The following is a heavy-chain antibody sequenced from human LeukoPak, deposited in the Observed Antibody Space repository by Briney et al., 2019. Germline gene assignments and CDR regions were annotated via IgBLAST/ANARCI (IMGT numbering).Heavy chain of an antibody. CDR1: GYTFTSYG. J-gene: IGHJ5*02. CDR3: AREGTGTTRGHWFDP. V-gene: IGHV1-18*01. Sequence: ASVKVSCKASGYTFTSYGISWVRQAPGQGLEWMGWISAYNGNTNYAQKLQGRVTMTTDTSTSTAYMELRSLRSDDTVVYYCAREGTGTTRGHWFDPWGQGTLVTVSS. CDR2: ISAYNGNT. D-gene: IGHD1-14*01.